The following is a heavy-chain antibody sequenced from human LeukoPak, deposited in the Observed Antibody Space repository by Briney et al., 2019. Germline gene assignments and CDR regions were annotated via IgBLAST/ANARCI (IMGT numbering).Heavy chain of an antibody. CDR1: GFTFSSYA. CDR2: ISYDGSNK. CDR3: AKDRVIEEYSFDQ. Sequence: PGGSLRLSCAASGFTFSSYAMHWVRQAPGKGLEWVAVISYDGSNKYYADSVKGRFTISRDNSKSTLYLQMNSLSAEDTAVYYCAKDRVIEEYSFDQWGQGTLVSVSS. D-gene: IGHD2-21*01. J-gene: IGHJ4*02. V-gene: IGHV3-30*04.